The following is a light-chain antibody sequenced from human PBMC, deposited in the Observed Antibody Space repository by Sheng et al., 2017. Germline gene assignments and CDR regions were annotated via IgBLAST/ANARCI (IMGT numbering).Light chain of an antibody. CDR1: QSVSTT. CDR3: QHFGSSPRIT. J-gene: IGKJ5*01. CDR2: DTS. Sequence: EIVMTQSPATLSVSPGERATLSCRASQSVSTTLAWYQQKPGQAPRLLIYDTSNRAIGRPDRFSGSGSGTDFTLTISGLEPEDFAVYYCQHFGSSPRITFGQGTRLELK. V-gene: IGKV3-20*01.